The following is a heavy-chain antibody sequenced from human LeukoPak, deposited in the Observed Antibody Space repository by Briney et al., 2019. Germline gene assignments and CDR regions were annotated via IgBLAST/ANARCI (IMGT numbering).Heavy chain of an antibody. Sequence: PGGSLRLSCAASGFTFSSYAMSWVRQAPGKGLEWVSAISGSGGSTYYADSVKGRFTISRDNSKNTLYLQMNSLRAEDTAVYYCARGEAYSSSWYYYYYYYMDVWGKGTTVTISS. CDR1: GFTFSSYA. CDR2: ISGSGGST. CDR3: ARGEAYSSSWYYYYYYYMDV. V-gene: IGHV3-23*01. J-gene: IGHJ6*03. D-gene: IGHD6-13*01.